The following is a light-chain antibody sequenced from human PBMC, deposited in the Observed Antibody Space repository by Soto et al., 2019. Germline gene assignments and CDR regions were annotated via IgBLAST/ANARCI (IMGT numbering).Light chain of an antibody. CDR3: QAYDYSLTAFV. Sequence: QSALTQPASVSGSPGQSITISCTGTSSDIGGYNYVSWYQQHPGKAPKLVIFGNRNRPSGVPERFSGSKSGTSASLAITGLQAEDEADYYCQAYDYSLTAFVFGGGTKVTVL. CDR2: GNR. V-gene: IGLV2-14*01. J-gene: IGLJ3*02. CDR1: SSDIGGYNY.